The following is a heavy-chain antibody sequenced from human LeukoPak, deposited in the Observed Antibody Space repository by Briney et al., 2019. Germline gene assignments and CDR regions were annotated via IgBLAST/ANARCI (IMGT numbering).Heavy chain of an antibody. CDR2: ISGSGGST. D-gene: IGHD3-3*01. CDR3: ARDLGYYDFWSGPSGMDV. CDR1: GFTFSSYA. Sequence: GGSLRLSCAASGFTFSSYAMSWVRQAPGKGLEWVSAISGSGGSTYYADSVKGRFTISRDNAKNSLYLQMNSLRAEDTAVYYCARDLGYYDFWSGPSGMDVWGQGTTVTVSS. J-gene: IGHJ6*02. V-gene: IGHV3-23*01.